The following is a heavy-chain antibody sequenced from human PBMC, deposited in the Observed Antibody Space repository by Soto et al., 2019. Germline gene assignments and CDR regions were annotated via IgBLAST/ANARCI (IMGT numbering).Heavy chain of an antibody. D-gene: IGHD3-9*01. V-gene: IGHV3-30*18. CDR2: ISYDGSNK. CDR1: GFTFSSYG. Sequence: GGSLRLSCAASGFTFSSYGMHWVRQAPGKGLEWVAVISYDGSNKYYADSVKGRFTISRDNSKNTLYLQMNSLRAEDTAVYYCAKYSYDILTGYYNGYYYGMDVWGQGTTVTVS. J-gene: IGHJ6*02. CDR3: AKYSYDILTGYYNGYYYGMDV.